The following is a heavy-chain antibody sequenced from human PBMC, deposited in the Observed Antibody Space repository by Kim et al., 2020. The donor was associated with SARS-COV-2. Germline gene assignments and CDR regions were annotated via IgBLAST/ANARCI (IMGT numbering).Heavy chain of an antibody. D-gene: IGHD6-13*01. CDR2: INPNSGGT. CDR1: GYTFTGYY. V-gene: IGHV1-2*02. Sequence: ASVKVSCKASGYTFTGYYMHWVRQAPGQGLEWMGWINPNSGGTNYAQKFQGRVTMTRDTSISTAYMELSRLRSDDTAVYYCAREYSSSRGPGAFDIWGQGTMVTVSS. J-gene: IGHJ3*02. CDR3: AREYSSSRGPGAFDI.